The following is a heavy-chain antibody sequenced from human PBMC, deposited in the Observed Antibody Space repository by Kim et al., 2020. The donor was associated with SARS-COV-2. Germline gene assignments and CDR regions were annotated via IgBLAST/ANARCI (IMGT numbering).Heavy chain of an antibody. V-gene: IGHV2-5*01. D-gene: IGHD1-26*01. CDR3: AHRRGLVGAYDY. Sequence: RYSPSLKSRLTINKDTAKNQVVLTMTNMDPVDTATYYCAHRRGLVGAYDYWGQGTLVTVSS. J-gene: IGHJ4*02.